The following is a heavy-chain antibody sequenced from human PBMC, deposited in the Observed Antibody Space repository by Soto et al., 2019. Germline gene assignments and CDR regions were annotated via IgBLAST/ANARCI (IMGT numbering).Heavy chain of an antibody. D-gene: IGHD1-1*01. Sequence: QVQLQQWGAGLVKPSETLSLSCAVYGQSFSGHSWAWIRQPPGKGLEWIGEINESGSTYYNPSLTSRVTISKDTSKNQFSLKLSSVSAADTAAYFCARGSGIVALPGELEDVNYDYWGQGTLVNVSS. CDR2: INESGST. V-gene: IGHV4-34*01. CDR1: GQSFSGHS. CDR3: ARGSGIVALPGELEDVNYDY. J-gene: IGHJ4*02.